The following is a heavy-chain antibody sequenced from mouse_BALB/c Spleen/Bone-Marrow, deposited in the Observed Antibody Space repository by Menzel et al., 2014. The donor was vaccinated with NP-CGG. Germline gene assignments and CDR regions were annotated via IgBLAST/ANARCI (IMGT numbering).Heavy chain of an antibody. D-gene: IGHD1-1*01. J-gene: IGHJ2*01. CDR1: GYVFSSYW. Sequence: QVQLQQSGAELARPGSSVKISCKASGYVFSSYWMIWVRQRPGQGLEWIGQIYPGDGDTNYNGKFKGKATLTADKSSSTAYMQLSSLTSEDSAVYFCARSGYGSNYDYWGQGTTLTVSS. CDR2: IYPGDGDT. CDR3: ARSGYGSNYDY. V-gene: IGHV1-80*01.